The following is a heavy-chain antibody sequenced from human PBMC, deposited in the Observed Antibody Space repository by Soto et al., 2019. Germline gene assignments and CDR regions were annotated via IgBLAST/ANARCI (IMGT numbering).Heavy chain of an antibody. Sequence: SVKISCKASGGTFSSYAISWVRQAPGQGLEWMGGIIPIFGTANYAQKFQGRVTITADDSTSTAYMELSSLRSEDTAVYYCARARYQFAGTATYGMDVWGQGTTVTVSS. J-gene: IGHJ6*02. V-gene: IGHV1-69*13. D-gene: IGHD1-7*01. CDR3: ARARYQFAGTATYGMDV. CDR2: IIPIFGTA. CDR1: GGTFSSYA.